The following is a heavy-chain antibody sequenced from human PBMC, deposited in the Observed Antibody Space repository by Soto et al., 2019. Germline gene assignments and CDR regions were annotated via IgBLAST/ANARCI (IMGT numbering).Heavy chain of an antibody. V-gene: IGHV5-10-1*01. CDR2: IDPSDSYT. CDR1: GYSFTSYW. D-gene: IGHD3-16*01. J-gene: IGHJ4*02. CDR3: ARQEEVGGIPTGQGN. Sequence: EVQLVQSGAEVKKPGESLRISCKGSGYSFTSYWISWVRQMPGKGLEWMGRIDPSDSYTNYSPSFQGHVTISADKSISTDYLQWSSLKASDTAMYYCARQEEVGGIPTGQGNWGQGTLVTVSS.